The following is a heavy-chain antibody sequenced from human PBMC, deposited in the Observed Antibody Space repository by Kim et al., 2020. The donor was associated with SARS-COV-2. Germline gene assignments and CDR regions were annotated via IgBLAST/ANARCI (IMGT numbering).Heavy chain of an antibody. D-gene: IGHD3-10*01. CDR2: ISYDGSNK. J-gene: IGHJ4*02. CDR1: GFTFSSYG. Sequence: GGSLRLSCAASGFTFSSYGMHWVRQAPGKGLEWGAVISYDGSNKYYADSVKGRFTISRDNSKNTLYLQMNSLRAEDTAVYYCAKTPALYYYGSGGFDYWGQGTLVTVSS. CDR3: AKTPALYYYGSGGFDY. V-gene: IGHV3-30*18.